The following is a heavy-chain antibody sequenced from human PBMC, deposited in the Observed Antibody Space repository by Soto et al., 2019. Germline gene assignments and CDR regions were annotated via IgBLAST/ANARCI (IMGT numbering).Heavy chain of an antibody. CDR3: AGTSSGTYSSPMAPSRNYAIAL. V-gene: IGHV1-69*01. CDR1: GATISAYG. Sequence: QVQLVQSGAEMKKPGSSVRVSCKASGATISAYGISWVRQAPGQGLEWMGGIIPIFGSATYAETFQARVTITADVRRNTADLELSSLRSEDTAIYFCAGTSSGTYSSPMAPSRNYAIALWGQGTTVSSSS. CDR2: IIPIFGSA. D-gene: IGHD1-26*01. J-gene: IGHJ6*02.